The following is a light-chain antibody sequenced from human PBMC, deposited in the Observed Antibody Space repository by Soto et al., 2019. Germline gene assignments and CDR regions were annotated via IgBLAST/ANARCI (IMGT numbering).Light chain of an antibody. Sequence: QSVLTQPPSASGTPGQRVTISCSGSSSNIGSNTVSWYQQLPGTAPKLLIYSNNQRPSGVPDRFSGSKSGTSASLAISGLQSEAEADYYCAAWDDSLNGSYVFGTGTKSPS. CDR2: SNN. V-gene: IGLV1-44*01. CDR3: AAWDDSLNGSYV. J-gene: IGLJ1*01. CDR1: SSNIGSNT.